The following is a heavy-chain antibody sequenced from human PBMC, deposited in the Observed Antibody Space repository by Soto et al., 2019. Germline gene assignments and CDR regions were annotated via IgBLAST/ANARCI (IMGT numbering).Heavy chain of an antibody. CDR3: AKDRGDPNRIAVAGPFDY. CDR2: ISWNSGSI. D-gene: IGHD6-19*01. V-gene: IGHV3-9*01. Sequence: SLRLSCAASVFTFDDYAMHCVRQSPGKCLEWVSGISWNSGSIGYADSVKGRFTISRDNAKNSLYLQMNSLRAEDTALYYCAKDRGDPNRIAVAGPFDYWGQATLVTLSS. CDR1: VFTFDDYA. J-gene: IGHJ4*02.